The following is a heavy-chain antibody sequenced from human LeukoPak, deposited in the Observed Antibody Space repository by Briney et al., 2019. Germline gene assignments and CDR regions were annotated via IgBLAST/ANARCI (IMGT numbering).Heavy chain of an antibody. V-gene: IGHV3-23*01. J-gene: IGHJ4*02. CDR2: ISASGDVT. D-gene: IGHD2-15*01. CDR3: AKSPRYCTGGSCYGPFDY. CDR1: GFTFSKFP. Sequence: GGSLRLSCAASGFTFSKFPMGWVRQAPGRGLEWVSAISASGDVTFYADSLRGRFTISRDNSKSTLYLQMNGLRAEDTAIYYCAKSPRYCTGGSCYGPFDYWGQGTLVTVSS.